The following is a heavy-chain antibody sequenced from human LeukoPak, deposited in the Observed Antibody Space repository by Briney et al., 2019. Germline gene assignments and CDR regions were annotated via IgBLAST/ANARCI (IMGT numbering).Heavy chain of an antibody. CDR1: GGTFSSYA. Sequence: SVKVSCKASGGTFSSYAINWVRQAPEQGLEWMGGIIPIFGTANYAQKFQDRVTITADESTSTAYMELSSLRSEDTAIYYCASRLYCSNTRCRNFPFAYWGQGTLVTVSS. CDR3: ASRLYCSNTRCRNFPFAY. D-gene: IGHD2-2*01. J-gene: IGHJ4*02. V-gene: IGHV1-69*13. CDR2: IIPIFGTA.